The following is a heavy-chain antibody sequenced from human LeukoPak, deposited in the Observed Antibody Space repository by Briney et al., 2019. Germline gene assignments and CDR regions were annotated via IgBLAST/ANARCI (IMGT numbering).Heavy chain of an antibody. V-gene: IGHV4-34*01. CDR2: IKHSGST. CDR1: GGSLSGYY. Sequence: SETLSHTRAVYGGSLSGYYWSCIRHPPGGGVEWRGEIKHSGSTNYSPSLKSRLTRSVDTSENQFSLKLSSVTAADTAVYYCARQRRYQLLFPPPKNCNWFDPWGQGTLVTVSS. D-gene: IGHD2-2*01. J-gene: IGHJ5*02. CDR3: ARQRRYQLLFPPPKNCNWFDP.